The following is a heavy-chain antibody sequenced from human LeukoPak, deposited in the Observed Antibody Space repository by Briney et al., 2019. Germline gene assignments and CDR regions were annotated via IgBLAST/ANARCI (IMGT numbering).Heavy chain of an antibody. V-gene: IGHV3-30-3*01. Sequence: GRSLRLSCAASGFTFSSYAMHWIRQAPGKGLEWVAVISYDGSNKYYADSVKGRFTISRDNSKNTLYLQMNSLRAEDTAVYYCARTPYNWNDSHYYGMDVWGQGTTVTVSS. CDR1: GFTFSSYA. CDR3: ARTPYNWNDSHYYGMDV. D-gene: IGHD1-1*01. CDR2: ISYDGSNK. J-gene: IGHJ6*02.